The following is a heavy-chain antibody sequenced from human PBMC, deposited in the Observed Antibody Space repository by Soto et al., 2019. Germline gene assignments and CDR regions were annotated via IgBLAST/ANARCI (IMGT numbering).Heavy chain of an antibody. CDR3: ARERGDIVVVPAAIPDYYYYYGMDV. J-gene: IGHJ6*02. Sequence: PVGSLRLSCAASGVTFSSYAMHWVRQAPGKGLEWVAVISYDGSNKYYADSVKGRFTISRDNSKNTLYLQMNSLRAEDTAVYYCARERGDIVVVPAAIPDYYYYYGMDVWGQGTTVTV. V-gene: IGHV3-30-3*01. CDR1: GVTFSSYA. CDR2: ISYDGSNK. D-gene: IGHD2-2*01.